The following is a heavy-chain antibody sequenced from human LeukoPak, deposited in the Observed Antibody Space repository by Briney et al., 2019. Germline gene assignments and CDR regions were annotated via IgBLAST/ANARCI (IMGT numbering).Heavy chain of an antibody. V-gene: IGHV3-48*04. CDR2: ISSSGSTI. CDR1: GFTFSSYS. J-gene: IGHJ6*04. Sequence: GGSLRLSCAASGFTFSSYSMNWVRQAPGKGLEWVSYISSSGSTIYYADSVKGRFTISRDNAKNSLYLQMNSLRAEDTAVYYCAELGITMIGGVWGKGTTVTISS. D-gene: IGHD3-10*02. CDR3: AELGITMIGGV.